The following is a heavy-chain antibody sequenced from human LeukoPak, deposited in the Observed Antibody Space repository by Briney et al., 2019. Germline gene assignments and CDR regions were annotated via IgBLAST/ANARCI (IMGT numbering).Heavy chain of an antibody. V-gene: IGHV3-23*01. CDR1: GFTFRSYA. Sequence: GGSLRLSCAASGFTFRSYAMTWVRQAPGKGLEWVASISGDGDKTKNADSVEGRVIISRDNSMNTVYLQMSSLRAEDTAVYYCARERAIASLRPYYFDYWGQGTLVTVSS. CDR3: ARERAIASLRPYYFDY. J-gene: IGHJ4*02. D-gene: IGHD6-6*01. CDR2: ISGDGDKT.